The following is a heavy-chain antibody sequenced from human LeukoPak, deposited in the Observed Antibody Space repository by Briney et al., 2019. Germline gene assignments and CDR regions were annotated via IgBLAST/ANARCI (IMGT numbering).Heavy chain of an antibody. CDR2: INAGNGNT. Sequence: ASVKVSCKAYGYIFTSYAMHWVRQAPGQRLEWMGWINAGNGNTKYSQKFQGRVTITRDTSASTVYMELSSLRSEDTAAYYCARDIDRVFNWFDPWGQGTLVTVSS. J-gene: IGHJ5*02. CDR1: GYIFTSYA. V-gene: IGHV1-3*01. D-gene: IGHD6-13*01. CDR3: ARDIDRVFNWFDP.